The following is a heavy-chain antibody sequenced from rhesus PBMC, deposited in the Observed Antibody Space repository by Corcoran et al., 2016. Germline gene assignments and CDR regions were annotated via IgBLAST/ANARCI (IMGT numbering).Heavy chain of an antibody. CDR3: VAGRYYFDY. CDR2: INPTNGNT. D-gene: IGHD1-44*02. CDR1: AYTFTSYY. J-gene: IGHJ4*01. Sequence: QVQLVQSGAEVRKPGTPVKLSCKTSAYTFTSYYINWVRQAPGQVLEWMGWINPTNGNTGNAQKFQGRVTVTRDTSTTTAYMELNSLRSTDTAVYYCVAGRYYFDYWGQGVLVTVSS. V-gene: IGHV1-200*01.